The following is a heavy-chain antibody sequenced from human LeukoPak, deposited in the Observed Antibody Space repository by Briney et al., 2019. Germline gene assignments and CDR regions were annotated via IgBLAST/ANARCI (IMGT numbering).Heavy chain of an antibody. CDR3: ARDLSGSYMSDY. Sequence: PGGSLRLSCAASGFTFSNYAMHWARKAPAQGLERVASRSHDRSNSCHAGSVKGRFTIFRDNSKNILYLQMTSVTDADPAVYYCARDLSGSYMSDYWGQGTLVTVSS. CDR1: GFTFSNYA. V-gene: IGHV3-30-3*01. D-gene: IGHD3-10*01. J-gene: IGHJ4*02. CDR2: RSHDRSNS.